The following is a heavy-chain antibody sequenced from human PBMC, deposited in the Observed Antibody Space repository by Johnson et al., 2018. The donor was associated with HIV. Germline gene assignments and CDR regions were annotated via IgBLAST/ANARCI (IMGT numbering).Heavy chain of an antibody. CDR1: GFSFSSYG. CDR3: AREVRYTSWSFDI. CDR2: ISSNGGST. J-gene: IGHJ3*02. V-gene: IGHV3-64*01. D-gene: IGHD6-19*01. Sequence: EVQLVESGGGLVQPGGSLRLSCAASGFSFSSYGVHWVRQAPGKGLEYVSSISSNGGSTYYANSVKGRFTISRDNSKNTLYLQMGSLRAEDTAVYYCAREVRYTSWSFDIWGQGTMVTVSS.